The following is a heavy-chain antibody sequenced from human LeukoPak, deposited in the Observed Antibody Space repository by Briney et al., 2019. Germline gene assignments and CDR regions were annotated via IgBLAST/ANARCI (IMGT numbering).Heavy chain of an antibody. CDR2: IYPGDSDI. CDR1: GYSFTSYW. Sequence: GESLKISCKGSGYSFTSYWIGWVRQMPGRGLEWMGIIYPGDSDIRYSPSFEGQVTISADKSISTAYLQWSSLKASDTAMYHCARQNSLTGYRRTPTAYFDYWGQGTLVTVSS. J-gene: IGHJ4*02. V-gene: IGHV5-51*01. D-gene: IGHD3-9*01. CDR3: ARQNSLTGYRRTPTAYFDY.